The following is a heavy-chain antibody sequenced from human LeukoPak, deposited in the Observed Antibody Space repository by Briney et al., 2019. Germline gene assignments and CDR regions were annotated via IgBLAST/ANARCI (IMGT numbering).Heavy chain of an antibody. CDR3: ARDMDRDGYNGPDY. J-gene: IGHJ4*02. CDR2: ISAYNGNT. V-gene: IGHV1-18*01. Sequence: ASVTVSCKASGYTFTSYGISWVRQAPGQGLEWMGWISAYNGNTNYAQKLQGRVTMTTDTSTSTAYMELRSLRSDDTAVYYCARDMDRDGYNGPDYWGQGTLVTVSS. CDR1: GYTFTSYG. D-gene: IGHD5-24*01.